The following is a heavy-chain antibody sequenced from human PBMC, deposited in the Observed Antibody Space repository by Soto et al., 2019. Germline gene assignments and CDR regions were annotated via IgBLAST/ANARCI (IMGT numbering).Heavy chain of an antibody. Sequence: PSETLSLTCTVSGGSISSSSYYWGWIRQPPGKGLEWIGSIFYSGSTYYNPSLKSRVTISVDTSKNQLSLKLSSVTAADTAVYYCARLDSPPTYYYDSSGYSGGYYYGMDVWGQGTTVTVSS. V-gene: IGHV4-39*01. CDR1: GGSISSSSYY. CDR2: IFYSGST. D-gene: IGHD3-22*01. J-gene: IGHJ6*02. CDR3: ARLDSPPTYYYDSSGYSGGYYYGMDV.